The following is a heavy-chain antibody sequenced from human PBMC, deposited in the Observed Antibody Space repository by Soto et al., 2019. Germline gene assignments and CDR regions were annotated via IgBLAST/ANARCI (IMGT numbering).Heavy chain of an antibody. J-gene: IGHJ3*02. CDR1: GFTFSSYA. CDR3: ARETYYDYIWGSFSDAFDI. V-gene: IGHV3-23*01. D-gene: IGHD3-16*01. CDR2: ISGSGGST. Sequence: PGGSLRLSCAASGFTFSSYAMSWVRQAPGKGLEWVSAISGSGGSTYYADSVKGRFTISRDNSKNTLYLQMNSLRAEDTAVYYCARETYYDYIWGSFSDAFDIWGQGTRVTVSS.